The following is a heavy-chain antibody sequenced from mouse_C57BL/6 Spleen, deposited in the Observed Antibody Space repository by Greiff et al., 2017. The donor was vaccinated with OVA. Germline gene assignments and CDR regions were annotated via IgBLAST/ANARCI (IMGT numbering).Heavy chain of an antibody. Sequence: QVQLKQSGPGLVQPSQSLSITCTVSGFSLTSYGVHWVRQSPGKGLEWLGVIWSGGSTDYNAAFISRLSISKDNSKSQVFFKMNSLQADDTAIYYGASLYGSSYWYFDVWGTGTTVTVSS. D-gene: IGHD1-1*01. J-gene: IGHJ1*03. CDR1: GFSLTSYG. CDR3: ASLYGSSYWYFDV. CDR2: IWSGGST. V-gene: IGHV2-2*01.